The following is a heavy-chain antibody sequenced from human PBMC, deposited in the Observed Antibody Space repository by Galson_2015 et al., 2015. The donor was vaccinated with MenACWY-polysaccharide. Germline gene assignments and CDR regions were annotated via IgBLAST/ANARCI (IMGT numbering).Heavy chain of an antibody. CDR1: GFTFSNYH. J-gene: IGHJ4*02. Sequence: SLRLSCAASGFTFSNYHMNWVRQAPGKGLEWASYISSSGTIYYADSVKGRFTISRDNAKNSLYLQMNSLRAEDTAVYYCARVRIASRSFDYWGQGTLVTVSS. CDR2: ISSSGTI. CDR3: ARVRIASRSFDY. D-gene: IGHD6-13*01. V-gene: IGHV3-69-1*01.